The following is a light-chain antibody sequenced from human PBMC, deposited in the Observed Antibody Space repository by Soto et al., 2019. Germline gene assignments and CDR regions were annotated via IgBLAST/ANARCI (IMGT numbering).Light chain of an antibody. CDR3: QQCAYSPRT. V-gene: IGKV3-20*01. CDR2: DAS. CDR1: QTIGNNY. Sequence: EIVLTQSPDTLSLSPGERATLSCRASQTIGNNYLAWYQQKPGQAPRLLIYDASSRATGIPDRFTGSGSGTDFALTISRLEPVDFAVYYCQQCAYSPRTFGQGTKVEVK. J-gene: IGKJ1*01.